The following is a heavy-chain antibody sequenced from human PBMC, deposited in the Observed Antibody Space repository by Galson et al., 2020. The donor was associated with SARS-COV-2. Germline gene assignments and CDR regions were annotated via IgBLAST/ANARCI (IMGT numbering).Heavy chain of an antibody. CDR1: GGSISTYY. V-gene: IGHV4-59*08. J-gene: IGHJ4*02. CDR2: IYYSGST. CDR3: ARHGVEEPSSTTCYDC. Sequence: ASETLSPTCTVSGGSISTYYWSWIRQSPGKGLEWIGSIYYSGSTNYHPSLNSRVTISINTSKAQFSLKLNSVTAADTAIYYCARHGVEEPSSTTCYDCWGQGALVTVSS. D-gene: IGHD2-2*01.